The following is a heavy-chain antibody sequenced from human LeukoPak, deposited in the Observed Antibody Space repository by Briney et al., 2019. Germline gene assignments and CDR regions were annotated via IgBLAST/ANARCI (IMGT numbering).Heavy chain of an antibody. CDR2: ISGSGGST. CDR1: GFTFSSYA. CDR3: AKDAYSSSWFSPVYNWFDP. Sequence: PGGSLRLSCAASGFTFSSYAMSWVRQAPGKGLEWVSAISGSGGSTYYADSVKGRFTISRDNSKNTLYLQMNSLRAEDTAVYYCAKDAYSSSWFSPVYNWFDPWGQGTLVTVSS. J-gene: IGHJ5*02. D-gene: IGHD6-13*01. V-gene: IGHV3-23*01.